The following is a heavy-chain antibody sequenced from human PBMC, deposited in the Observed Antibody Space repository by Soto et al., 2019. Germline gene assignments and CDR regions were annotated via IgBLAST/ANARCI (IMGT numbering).Heavy chain of an antibody. CDR1: GFNFDDYA. CDR2: ISWNSGSI. D-gene: IGHD1-7*01. Sequence: EVQLVESGGGLVQPGRSLRLSCGASGFNFDDYAMHWVRQAPGKGLEWVSGISWNSGSIAYADSVKGRFTISRDNAKNSPYLQMNSLKPEDTALYYCAKDFSDIWDYRRDFDYWGQGTLVTVSS. CDR3: AKDFSDIWDYRRDFDY. V-gene: IGHV3-9*01. J-gene: IGHJ4*02.